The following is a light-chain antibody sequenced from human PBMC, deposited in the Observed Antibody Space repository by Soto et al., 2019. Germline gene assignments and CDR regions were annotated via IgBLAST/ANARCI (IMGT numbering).Light chain of an antibody. J-gene: IGKJ4*01. Sequence: EIVLTQSPASLSVSPGERVTLSFRASQSISSNLAWYQQKPGQAPRLLIDDASTRAAGIPARFNGGGSGTEFTLTISSLQSEDFALYYCQQFHNWPLSFGGGTKVDIK. CDR3: QQFHNWPLS. V-gene: IGKV3-15*01. CDR1: QSISSN. CDR2: DAS.